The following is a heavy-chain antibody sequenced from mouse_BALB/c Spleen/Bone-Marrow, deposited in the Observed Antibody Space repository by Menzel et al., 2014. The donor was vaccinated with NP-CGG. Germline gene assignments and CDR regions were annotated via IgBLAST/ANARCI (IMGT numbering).Heavy chain of an antibody. V-gene: IGHV1-7*01. J-gene: IGHJ2*01. D-gene: IGHD2-12*01. Sequence: QVQLQHSGAELAKPGASVKMSCKASGYTFTSYWMHWVEQRPGQGLEWIGYINPSTGYTEYNQKFKDKATLTADKSSSTAYMQLSSLTSEDSAVYYCARWGDDGTFDYWGQGTTLTVSS. CDR3: ARWGDDGTFDY. CDR2: INPSTGYT. CDR1: GYTFTSYW.